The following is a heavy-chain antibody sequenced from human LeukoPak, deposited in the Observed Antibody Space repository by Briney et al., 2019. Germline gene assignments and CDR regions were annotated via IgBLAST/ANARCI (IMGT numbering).Heavy chain of an antibody. V-gene: IGHV4-59*01. Sequence: SETLSLTCTVSGGSLSSYYWSWIRQTPGKGLEWIGYIYYSGSTNYNPSLKSRVTISVDTSKNQFSLKLSSVTAADTAVYYCARDRPKHGIYYYGMDVWGQGTTVTVSS. CDR3: ARDRPKHGIYYYGMDV. J-gene: IGHJ6*02. CDR1: GGSLSSYY. CDR2: IYYSGST.